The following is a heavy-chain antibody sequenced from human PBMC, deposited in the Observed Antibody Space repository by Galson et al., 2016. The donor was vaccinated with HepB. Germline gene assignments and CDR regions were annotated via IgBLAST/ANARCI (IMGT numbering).Heavy chain of an antibody. CDR1: GLTVSSDY. CDR2: LYSDGST. J-gene: IGHJ3*02. CDR3: ARRGVDYGHAFDI. Sequence: SLRLSCAASGLTVSSDYMSWVRQAPGKGLEWVSILYSDGSTYYSDFVKGRFTISRDNSNNTVYLQMNSLRADDTAVYYCARRGVDYGHAFDIWGLGTMVTVSS. D-gene: IGHD4/OR15-4a*01. V-gene: IGHV3-53*01.